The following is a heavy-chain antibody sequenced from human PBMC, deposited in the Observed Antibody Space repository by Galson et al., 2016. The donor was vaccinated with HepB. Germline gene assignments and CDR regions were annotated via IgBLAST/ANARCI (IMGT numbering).Heavy chain of an antibody. V-gene: IGHV3-30*04. CDR3: ASDMNNFDFLGGPFDY. J-gene: IGHJ4*02. Sequence: SLRLSCAASGFTLSKNAMHWVRQAPGKGLEWVAAISNDESRKDYADSVKGRFIISRDTSKNTLYLQMNSLRSEDTAVYYCASDMNNFDFLGGPFDYWGQGTLVTVSS. D-gene: IGHD3-3*01. CDR2: ISNDESRK. CDR1: GFTLSKNA.